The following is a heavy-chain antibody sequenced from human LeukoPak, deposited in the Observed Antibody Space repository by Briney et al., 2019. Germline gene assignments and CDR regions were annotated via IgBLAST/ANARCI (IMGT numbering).Heavy chain of an antibody. CDR1: GGSISNYY. J-gene: IGHJ4*02. V-gene: IGHV4-59*01. D-gene: IGHD3-22*01. Sequence: SETLSLTCTVSGGSISNYYWTWIRQPPGKGLEWIGFISYSGNTNYNPSLKSRVTISIDTSKNQFSLKLISVTAADTAVYYCARGVGSGYTDYWGQGALVTVSS. CDR2: ISYSGNT. CDR3: ARGVGSGYTDY.